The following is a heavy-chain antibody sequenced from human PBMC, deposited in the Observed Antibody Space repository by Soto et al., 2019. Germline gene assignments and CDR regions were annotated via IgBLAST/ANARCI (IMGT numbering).Heavy chain of an antibody. J-gene: IGHJ5*02. CDR1: GCSLSTSGVG. CDR3: AHGRTARPDNWFEP. CDR2: IYWDDDK. D-gene: IGHD6-6*01. Sequence: GRTRAHPRNPLWLTCHFSGCSLSTSGVGVGWIRQPPGKALEWLALIYWDDDKRYSPSLKSRLTITKDTSKNQVVLTMTNMDPVDTATYYCAHGRTARPDNWFEPWGQGTLVPVSS. V-gene: IGHV2-5*02.